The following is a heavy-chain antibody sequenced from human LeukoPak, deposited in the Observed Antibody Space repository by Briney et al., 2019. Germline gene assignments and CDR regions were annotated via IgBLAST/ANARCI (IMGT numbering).Heavy chain of an antibody. CDR2: IKQDGSER. CDR1: GFNFSTCW. J-gene: IGHJ3*02. V-gene: IGHV3-7*01. Sequence: GGSLRLSCAASGFNFSTCWMSWVRQAPGKGLEWVANIKQDGSERYYVDSVKGRFTISRDKAKNSLYLQMNGLRAEDTAVYYCTRQKMATLTHDSFDMWGQGTMVTVSS. CDR3: TRQKMATLTHDSFDM. D-gene: IGHD5-24*01.